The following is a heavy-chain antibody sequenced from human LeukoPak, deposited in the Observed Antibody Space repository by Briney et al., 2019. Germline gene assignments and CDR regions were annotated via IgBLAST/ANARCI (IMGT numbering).Heavy chain of an antibody. CDR1: GYTFTSYG. CDR2: ISAYNGNT. Sequence: ASVKVSCKASGYTFTSYGISWVRQAPGQGLEWMGWISAYNGNTNYAQKLQGRVTMTTDTSTSTAYMELRSLRSDDTAMYYCARVGGAYYGGYFFDYWGQGTLVTVSS. V-gene: IGHV1-18*01. CDR3: ARVGGAYYGGYFFDY. D-gene: IGHD5-12*01. J-gene: IGHJ4*02.